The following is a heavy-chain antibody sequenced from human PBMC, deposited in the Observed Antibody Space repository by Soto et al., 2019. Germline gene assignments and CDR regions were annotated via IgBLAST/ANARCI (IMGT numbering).Heavy chain of an antibody. CDR3: ARKGYDYVWGSYRFQKFNWFDP. D-gene: IGHD3-16*02. V-gene: IGHV4-34*01. CDR1: GGYFSGYY. Sequence: SETLSLTYAVYGGYFSGYYWSWIRQPPGKGLEWFGEINHSGSTNYNPSLKSRVTISVDTSKNQFSLKLSSVTAADTAVYYCARKGYDYVWGSYRFQKFNWFDPWGQGTLVTVSS. J-gene: IGHJ5*02. CDR2: INHSGST.